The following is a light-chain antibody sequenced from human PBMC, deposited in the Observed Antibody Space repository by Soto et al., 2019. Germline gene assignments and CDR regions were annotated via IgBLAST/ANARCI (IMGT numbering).Light chain of an antibody. CDR2: RAS. Sequence: DIPMTQSPSSVSASVGDRVTITCRASQGITSWLAWYQQKPGKAPKLLIYRASNLQSGVPPRFSGSGSGTDFTLTISGLQPADFATYYCQQTTTFPLTFGGGTKVEIK. J-gene: IGKJ4*01. V-gene: IGKV1-12*01. CDR3: QQTTTFPLT. CDR1: QGITSW.